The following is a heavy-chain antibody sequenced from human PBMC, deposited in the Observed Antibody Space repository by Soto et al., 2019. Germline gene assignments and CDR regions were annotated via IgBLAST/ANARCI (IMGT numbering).Heavy chain of an antibody. J-gene: IGHJ6*02. D-gene: IGHD2-21*02. CDR3: AKSTCGTANGMGV. CDR2: ISWNSGTI. Sequence: EVQVVESGGVLVQPGRSLRLSCAASGFSFDDYAMHWVRQAPGKGLEWVSGISWNSGTIGYADSVKGRFTISRDNAKNSLYLQMNSLRAEDTALYYCAKSTCGTANGMGVWGQGPTVTVSS. CDR1: GFSFDDYA. V-gene: IGHV3-9*01.